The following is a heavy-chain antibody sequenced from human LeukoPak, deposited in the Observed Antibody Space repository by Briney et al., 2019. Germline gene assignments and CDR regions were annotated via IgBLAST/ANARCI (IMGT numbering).Heavy chain of an antibody. D-gene: IGHD3-16*01. CDR1: GYSFKTYW. J-gene: IGHJ5*02. CDR2: IYPGDSDT. V-gene: IGHV5-51*01. CDR3: ARLKSLVSYGDGFDP. Sequence: PGESLKISCPGSGYSFKTYWIGWVRQLPGKGLEWMGIIYPGDSDTKYSPSFRGQVTMSVDKSISTAYLQWSSLEASDSAMYYCARLKSLVSYGDGFDPWGQGTLVTVSS.